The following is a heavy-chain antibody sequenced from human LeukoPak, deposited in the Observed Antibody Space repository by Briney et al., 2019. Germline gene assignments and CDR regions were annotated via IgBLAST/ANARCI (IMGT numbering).Heavy chain of an antibody. Sequence: GSLRLSCAASGFTFSSYSMNWVRQAPGKGLEWVSSISSSSSYIYYADSVKGRFTISRDNAKNSLYLQMNSLRAEDTAVYYCARYDSGSLGYGMDVWGQGTTVTVSS. CDR1: GFTFSSYS. CDR2: ISSSSSYI. V-gene: IGHV3-21*01. J-gene: IGHJ6*02. D-gene: IGHD3-10*01. CDR3: ARYDSGSLGYGMDV.